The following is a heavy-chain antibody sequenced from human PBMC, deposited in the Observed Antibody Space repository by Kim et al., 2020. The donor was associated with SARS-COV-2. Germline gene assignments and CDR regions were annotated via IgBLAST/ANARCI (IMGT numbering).Heavy chain of an antibody. Sequence: SLRLSCGVSGVTFGSYDLHWVRQAPGKGLEWVAGINCSSGSIYYAYFVKGRFTIARDNAKNSLYLLMKSLRAEDTDLYYCAILKSETFRNYYYYCMDVWGQGTTVTVSS. CDR3: AILKSETFRNYYYYCMDV. CDR1: GVTFGSYD. CDR2: INCSSGSI. J-gene: IGHJ6*02. V-gene: IGHV3-9*01.